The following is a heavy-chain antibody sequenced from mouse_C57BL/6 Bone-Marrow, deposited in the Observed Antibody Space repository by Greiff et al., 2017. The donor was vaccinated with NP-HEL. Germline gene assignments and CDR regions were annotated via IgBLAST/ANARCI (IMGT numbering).Heavy chain of an antibody. CDR3: ASAYYSYWYFDV. CDR1: GYTFTSYT. D-gene: IGHD2-12*01. V-gene: IGHV1-4*01. Sequence: VKLMESGAELARPGASVKMSCKASGYTFTSYTMHWVKQRPGQGLEWIGYINPSSGYTKYNQKFKDKATLTADKSSSTAYMQLSSLTSESSAVYYFASAYYSYWYFDVWGTGTTVTVSS. CDR2: INPSSGYT. J-gene: IGHJ1*03.